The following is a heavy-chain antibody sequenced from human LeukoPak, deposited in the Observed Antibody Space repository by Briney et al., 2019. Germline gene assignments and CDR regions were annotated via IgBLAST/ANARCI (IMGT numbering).Heavy chain of an antibody. CDR3: AKFMPAPGTAY. J-gene: IGHJ4*02. V-gene: IGHV3-23*01. Sequence: GGSLRLSCAASAFTFSSYGMTWVRQAPGKGLEWVSTISSSGRDTYYADSVKGRFTISRDNSKNTLYLQLNSLRAEDTAEYYCAKFMPAPGTAYGGQGTQVTVSS. D-gene: IGHD1-7*01. CDR2: ISSSGRDT. CDR1: AFTFSSYG.